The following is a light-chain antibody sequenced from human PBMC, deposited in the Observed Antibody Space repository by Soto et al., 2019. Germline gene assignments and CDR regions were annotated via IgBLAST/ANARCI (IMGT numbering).Light chain of an antibody. CDR1: QGINSW. V-gene: IGKV1-12*01. CDR2: AAS. J-gene: IGKJ4*01. Sequence: DIQMTQSPSSVSASVGDRVTITCRASQGINSWLTWYQQKPGKAPRLLIYAASNLQSGVPSRFSGSRSGTDFTLTISSLQPEDFATYYCQQSNSFPLTFGGGNKVEIK. CDR3: QQSNSFPLT.